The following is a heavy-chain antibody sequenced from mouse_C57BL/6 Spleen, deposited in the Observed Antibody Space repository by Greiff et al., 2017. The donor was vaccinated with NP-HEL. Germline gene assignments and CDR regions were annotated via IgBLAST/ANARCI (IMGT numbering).Heavy chain of an antibody. V-gene: IGHV14-3*02. Sequence: VQLQQSGAELVKPAASLKLSCTASGYNIKDIYIHWVKQRPEKGLERIRRTDPANGNTKYDPKFQGKTTITACTSSNTAYLQLSSLTSEDTAVYYCRISTINAWGQGTTLTVSS. CDR3: RISTINA. D-gene: IGHD5-2*01. CDR2: TDPANGNT. CDR1: GYNIKDIY. J-gene: IGHJ2*01.